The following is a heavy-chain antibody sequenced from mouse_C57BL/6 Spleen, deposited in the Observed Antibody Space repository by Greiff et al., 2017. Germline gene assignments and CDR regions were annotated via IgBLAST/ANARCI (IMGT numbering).Heavy chain of an antibody. D-gene: IGHD2-5*01. CDR1: GYSFTGYY. CDR2: IYPYNGVS. Sequence: EVQLQQSGPELVKPGASVKISCKASGYSFTGYYMHWVKQSHGNILDWIGDIYPYNGVSSYNQKFKGKATLTVDTSSSTAYMELRSLTSEDSAVYCGAIYSNYEDYAMDYWGQGTSVTVSS. J-gene: IGHJ4*01. V-gene: IGHV1-31*01. CDR3: AIYSNYEDYAMDY.